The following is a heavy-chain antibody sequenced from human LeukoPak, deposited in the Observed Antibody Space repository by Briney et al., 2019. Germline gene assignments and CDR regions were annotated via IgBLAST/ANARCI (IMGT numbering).Heavy chain of an antibody. CDR1: GFAFNNYA. V-gene: IGHV3-23*01. CDR3: VKHGPEVTGVGWYFDL. D-gene: IGHD2-21*02. CDR2: INDNGGQR. J-gene: IGHJ2*01. Sequence: GGSLRLSCAASGFAFNNYAMTWVRQAPGKGLEWVSNINDNGGQRHYADSVKGRFTISRDNSKNTVFLQMDSLRAEDTAVYYCVKHGPEVTGVGWYFDLWGRGTLVTVSS.